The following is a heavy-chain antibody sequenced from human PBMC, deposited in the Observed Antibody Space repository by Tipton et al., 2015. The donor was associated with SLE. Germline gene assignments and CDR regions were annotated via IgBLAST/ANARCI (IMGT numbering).Heavy chain of an antibody. J-gene: IGHJ3*02. CDR3: ARGSWGSDAFDI. V-gene: IGHV4-30-2*01. CDR1: GGSLTGHY. CDR2: IYHSGST. Sequence: TLSLTCAVSGGSLTGHYWSWIRQPPGKGLEWIGYIYHSGSTYYNPSLKSRVTISVDMSKNQFSLKLSSVTAADTAVYYCARGSWGSDAFDIWGQGTVVTVSS. D-gene: IGHD3-10*01.